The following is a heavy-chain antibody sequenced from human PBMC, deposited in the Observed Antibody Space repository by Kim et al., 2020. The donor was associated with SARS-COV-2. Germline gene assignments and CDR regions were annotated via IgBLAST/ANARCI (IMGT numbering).Heavy chain of an antibody. CDR2: LWVSGAAIDYGGPT. V-gene: IGHV4-61*10. CDR1: GDSVNIAPGYL. J-gene: IGHJ4*02. CDR3: VRERGVINTLYSGVDIDS. D-gene: IGHD5-12*01. Sequence: SETLSLTCTVSGDSVNIAPGYLYTWIRQPAGKGLEWIGHLWVSGAAIDYGGPTNYNPSLRGRVAISIDMSKNQFSLTLTAMTAADTAIYFCVRERGVINTLYSGVDIDSWGPGILVTVSS.